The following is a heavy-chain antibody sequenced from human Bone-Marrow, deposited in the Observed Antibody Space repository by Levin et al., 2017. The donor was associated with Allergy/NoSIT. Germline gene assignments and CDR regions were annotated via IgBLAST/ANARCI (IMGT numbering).Heavy chain of an antibody. V-gene: IGHV3-21*01. CDR1: GFTFNSYS. CDR2: ITSFSSYI. Sequence: GGSLRLSCAASGFTFNSYSMNWVRQAPGKGLEWVSSITSFSSYIEYADSVKGRFTISRDNAKNSLLLQMTGLRAGDTAVYYCVRGKGLAGVADYYNNGLDVWGQGTTVTVSS. D-gene: IGHD1-26*01. J-gene: IGHJ6*02. CDR3: VRGKGLAGVADYYNNGLDV.